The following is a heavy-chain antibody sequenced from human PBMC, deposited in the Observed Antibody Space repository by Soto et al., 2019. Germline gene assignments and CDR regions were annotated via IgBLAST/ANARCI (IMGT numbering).Heavy chain of an antibody. J-gene: IGHJ4*02. D-gene: IGHD5-12*01. Sequence: GESLKISCKGSGYSFTNYWIAWVRQMPGKGLEWMGIIYPDDSDTKYSPSFQGQVTISADKSISTAYLQWSSLKASDTAMYYCARLSDGYNRYWGQGTLVTVSS. CDR1: GYSFTNYW. CDR2: IYPDDSDT. V-gene: IGHV5-51*01. CDR3: ARLSDGYNRY.